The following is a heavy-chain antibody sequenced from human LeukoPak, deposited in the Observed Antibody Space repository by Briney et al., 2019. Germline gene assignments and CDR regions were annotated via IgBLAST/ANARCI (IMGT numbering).Heavy chain of an antibody. J-gene: IGHJ4*02. V-gene: IGHV4-34*01. D-gene: IGHD7-27*01. CDR3: ARTPRYLANWGDYFDY. Sequence: PSETLSLTCAVYGGSFSGYYWSWIRQPPGKGLEWIGEINHSGSTYYNPSLKSRVTMSVDTSKNQFSLKLSSVTAADTAVYYCARTPRYLANWGDYFDYWGQGTLVTVSS. CDR2: INHSGST. CDR1: GGSFSGYY.